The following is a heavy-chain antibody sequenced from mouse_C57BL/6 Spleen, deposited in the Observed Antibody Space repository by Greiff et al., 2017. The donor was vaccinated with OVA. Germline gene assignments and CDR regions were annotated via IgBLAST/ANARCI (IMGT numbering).Heavy chain of an antibody. Sequence: VQLQQSGPELVKPGASVKISCKASGYAFSSSWMNWVKQRPGKGLEWIGRIYPGDGDTNYNGKLKGKAKLTEDKSSSTAYMQLSSLTSEDSAIYFCARSWVYGSSYDYWGQGTTLTVSS. V-gene: IGHV1-82*01. CDR2: IYPGDGDT. CDR1: GYAFSSSW. CDR3: ARSWVYGSSYDY. D-gene: IGHD1-1*01. J-gene: IGHJ2*01.